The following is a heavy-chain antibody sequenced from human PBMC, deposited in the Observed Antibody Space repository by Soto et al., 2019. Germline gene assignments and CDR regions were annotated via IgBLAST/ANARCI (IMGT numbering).Heavy chain of an antibody. J-gene: IGHJ3*02. CDR1: KGSISSNY. Sequence: SETLSLTCTVSKGSISSNYWSWIRQPPGKGLEWIGYSGGTNYNPSLKSRVTISVDTSKNQFSLKLTSVTASDMAVCYCARGNYEAFDIWGQGTMVTVSS. D-gene: IGHD1-1*01. CDR2: SGGT. CDR3: ARGNYEAFDI. V-gene: IGHV4-59*01.